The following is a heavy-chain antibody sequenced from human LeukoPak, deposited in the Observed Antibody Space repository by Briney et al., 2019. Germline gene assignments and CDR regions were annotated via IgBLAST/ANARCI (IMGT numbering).Heavy chain of an antibody. Sequence: SETLSLTCTVSGGSISNYYWAWIRQPPGKGLEWIGNMSYSGTTNYNPSLKSRVAISLDTSRNQFSLKLSSVTAADTAVYYCAREGDITGTTRAFDIWGQGTMVTVSS. V-gene: IGHV4-59*12. CDR3: AREGDITGTTRAFDI. CDR1: GGSISNYY. D-gene: IGHD1-20*01. CDR2: MSYSGTT. J-gene: IGHJ3*02.